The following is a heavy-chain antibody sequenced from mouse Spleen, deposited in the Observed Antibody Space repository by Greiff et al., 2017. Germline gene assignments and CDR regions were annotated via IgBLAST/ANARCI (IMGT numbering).Heavy chain of an antibody. Sequence: EVNVVESGGGLVKPGGSLKLSCAASGFTFSSYTMSWVRQTPEKRLEWVATISGGGGNTYYPDSVKGRFTISRDNAKNTLYLQMSSLRSEDTALYYCARHGTAQAPYAMDYWGQGTSVTVSS. CDR2: ISGGGGNT. J-gene: IGHJ4*01. CDR3: ARHGTAQAPYAMDY. CDR1: GFTFSSYT. D-gene: IGHD3-2*02. V-gene: IGHV5-9*01.